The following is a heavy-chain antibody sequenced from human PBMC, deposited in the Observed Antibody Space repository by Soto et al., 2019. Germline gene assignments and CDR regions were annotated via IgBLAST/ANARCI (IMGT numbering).Heavy chain of an antibody. CDR2: TYYRSKWYN. CDR1: GSSVSSNSAA. J-gene: IGHJ6*02. V-gene: IGHV6-1*01. Sequence: TLSLTCFISGSSVSSNSAACNWIRQSPSRGLEWLGRTYYRSKWYNDYAVSVKSRITINPDTSKNQFSLQLNSVTPEDTAVYYCAREDIAEAGTWGADYYGMDVWVQGTTVTGSS. D-gene: IGHD6-13*01. CDR3: AREDIAEAGTWGADYYGMDV.